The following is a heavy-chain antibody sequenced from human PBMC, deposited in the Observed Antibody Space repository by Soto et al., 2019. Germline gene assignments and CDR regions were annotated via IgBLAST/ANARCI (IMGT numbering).Heavy chain of an antibody. CDR3: ATHRSGRFLEWLPEGSLGY. D-gene: IGHD3-3*01. CDR1: GYTLTDLS. J-gene: IGHJ4*02. Sequence: ASVKVSCKVSGYTLTDLSMQWVRQARGKGLEWMGGFDPEDGETIYAQKLQGRVTMTEDTATDTAYMELSSLRSEDTAVYYCATHRSGRFLEWLPEGSLGYWGQGTLVTVSS. V-gene: IGHV1-24*01. CDR2: FDPEDGET.